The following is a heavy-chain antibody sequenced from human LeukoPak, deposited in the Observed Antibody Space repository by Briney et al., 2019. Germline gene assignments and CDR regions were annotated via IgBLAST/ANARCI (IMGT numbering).Heavy chain of an antibody. CDR2: MNPNSGNT. Sequence: ASVKVSCKASGYTFTSYDINWVRQATGQGLEWMGWMNPNSGNTGYAQKFQGRVTITRNTSISTAYMELSSLRSEDTAVYYCARVHSSSSGWFDPWGQGTLATVSS. V-gene: IGHV1-8*03. D-gene: IGHD6-6*01. J-gene: IGHJ5*02. CDR1: GYTFTSYD. CDR3: ARVHSSSSGWFDP.